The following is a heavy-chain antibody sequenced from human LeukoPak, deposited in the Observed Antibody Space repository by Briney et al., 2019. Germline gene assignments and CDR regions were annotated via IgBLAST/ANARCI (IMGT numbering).Heavy chain of an antibody. J-gene: IGHJ4*02. V-gene: IGHV3-7*01. CDR3: ARDLWKVFDY. CDR1: GFTFSSYW. D-gene: IGHD1-1*01. CDR2: IKQDGSEK. Sequence: SGGSLRLSCAASGFTFSSYWTSWVRQAPGKGLEWVANIKQDGSEKYYVDSVKGRFTISRDSAKNSLYLQMNSLRAEDTAVYYCARDLWKVFDYWGQGTLVTVSS.